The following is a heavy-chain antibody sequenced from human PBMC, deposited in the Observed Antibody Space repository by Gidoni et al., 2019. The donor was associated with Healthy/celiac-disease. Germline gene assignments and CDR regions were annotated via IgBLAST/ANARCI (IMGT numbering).Heavy chain of an antibody. D-gene: IGHD2-2*02. V-gene: IGHV3-21*01. CDR1: GFSFSCYV. Sequence: EVQLVASGGGLVKPGGSLGLSCAASGFSFSCYVMTWVRQAPGKGLEWVSSISSSGSTIYYADSVKGRFTISRDNAKNSLYLQMNSLRAEDTAVYYCARDPRHVDIVVVPAAIMVADYYYGMDVWGQGTTVTVSS. CDR3: ARDPRHVDIVVVPAAIMVADYYYGMDV. CDR2: ISSSGSTI. J-gene: IGHJ6*02.